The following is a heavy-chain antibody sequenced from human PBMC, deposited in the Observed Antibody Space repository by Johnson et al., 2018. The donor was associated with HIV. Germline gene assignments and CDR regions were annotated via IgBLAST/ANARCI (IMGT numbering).Heavy chain of an antibody. Sequence: VQLVESGGGLIQPGGSLRLSCVISGFSVSNNYMSWVRQAPGKGLEWVSAIYSGGSTYYADSVKGRFTISRDNSKNTLYLQMNSLRAEDTAVYYCARDRHGTWGDAFDIWGQGTMVTVSS. CDR2: IYSGGST. D-gene: IGHD3-16*01. J-gene: IGHJ3*02. CDR3: ARDRHGTWGDAFDI. CDR1: GFSVSNNY. V-gene: IGHV3-66*01.